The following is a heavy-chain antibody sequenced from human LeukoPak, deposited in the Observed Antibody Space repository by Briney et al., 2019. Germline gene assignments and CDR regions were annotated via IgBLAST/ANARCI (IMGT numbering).Heavy chain of an antibody. Sequence: GRSLRLSCAASGFTFSSYGMHWVRQAPGKGLEWVAVISYDGSNKYYADSAKGRFTISRDNSKNTLYLQMNSLRAEDTAVYYCAKNGGSGYYFVAFDIWGQGTMVTVSS. CDR3: AKNGGSGYYFVAFDI. V-gene: IGHV3-30*18. J-gene: IGHJ3*02. CDR2: ISYDGSNK. CDR1: GFTFSSYG. D-gene: IGHD3-22*01.